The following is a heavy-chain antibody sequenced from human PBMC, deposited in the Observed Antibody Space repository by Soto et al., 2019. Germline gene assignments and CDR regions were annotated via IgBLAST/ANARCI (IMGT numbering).Heavy chain of an antibody. CDR3: ARMKLARLDH. J-gene: IGHJ4*02. CDR1: GVPFNSYG. Sequence: QVVLLQSGTEVKRPGSSVKVSCKASGVPFNSYGFAWVRQAPGRGLEWVGRINPASQLRNYEQSLQGRVTITSDTPTTTVYMEFSGLTSDDKAVYYCARMKLARLDHWGQGTLVTVSS. V-gene: IGHV1-69*09. CDR2: INPASQLR.